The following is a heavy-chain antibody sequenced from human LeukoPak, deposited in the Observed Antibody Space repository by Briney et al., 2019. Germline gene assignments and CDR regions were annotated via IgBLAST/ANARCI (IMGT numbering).Heavy chain of an antibody. CDR2: ISAYNGNT. CDR1: GYTFTSYG. J-gene: IGHJ6*02. CDR3: AKGNYYDGSGPNYYYYGMDV. D-gene: IGHD3-22*01. Sequence: GASVKVSCKASGYTFTSYGITWVRQAPGQGLEWMGWISAYNGNTNYAQKLQGRVTMTTDTSTSTAYTELRSLRSDDTAVYYCAKGNYYDGSGPNYYYYGMDVWGQGTTVTVSS. V-gene: IGHV1-18*01.